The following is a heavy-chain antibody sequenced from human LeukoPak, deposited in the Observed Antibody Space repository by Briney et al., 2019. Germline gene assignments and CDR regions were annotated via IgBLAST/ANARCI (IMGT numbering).Heavy chain of an antibody. V-gene: IGHV1-69*05. J-gene: IGHJ5*02. CDR3: ARTGGWDVNWFDP. CDR1: GGTFSSYA. CDR2: IIPIFGTA. Sequence: GASVKVSCKASGGTFSSYAISWVRQAPGQGLEWMGRIIPIFGTASYAQKFQGRVTITTDESTSTAYMELSSLRSEDTAVYYCARTGGWDVNWFDPWGQGTLVTVSP. D-gene: IGHD5-12*01.